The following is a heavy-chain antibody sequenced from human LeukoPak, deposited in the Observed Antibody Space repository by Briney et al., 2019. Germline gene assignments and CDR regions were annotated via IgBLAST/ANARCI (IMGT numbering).Heavy chain of an antibody. CDR3: ARDGVVPAAMEDYYYMDV. D-gene: IGHD2-2*01. J-gene: IGHJ6*03. Sequence: GVSLRLSCAASGFPFSRYAMHWVRHARGKGLEYVSAFSSNGVRTYYATPIKGRFTISRDNSKNTLYLQMGRLRAEDMAVYYSARDGVVPAAMEDYYYMDVWGKGTTVTVSS. V-gene: IGHV3-64*01. CDR2: FSSNGVRT. CDR1: GFPFSRYA.